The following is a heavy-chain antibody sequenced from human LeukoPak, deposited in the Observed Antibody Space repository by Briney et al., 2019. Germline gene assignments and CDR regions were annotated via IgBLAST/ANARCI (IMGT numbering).Heavy chain of an antibody. J-gene: IGHJ4*02. CDR3: TRVSSSGSVDY. CDR2: ISSSGSTI. D-gene: IGHD1-1*01. CDR1: GFTFRSYE. V-gene: IGHV3-48*03. Sequence: GGSLRLSGAGSGFTFRSYEMNWVRQAPGKGLEWVSYISSSGSTIYYADSVKGRFTISRDNAKNSLYLQMNSLRAEDTAVYYCTRVSSSGSVDYWGQGTLVTVSS.